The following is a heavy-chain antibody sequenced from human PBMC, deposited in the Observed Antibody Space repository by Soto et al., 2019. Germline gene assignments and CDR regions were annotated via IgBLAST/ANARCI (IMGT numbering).Heavy chain of an antibody. Sequence: SETLSLTCAVYGGSFSGYYWSWIRQPPGKGLEWIGEINHSGSTNYNPSLKSRVTISVDTSKNQFSLKLSSVTAADTAVYYCARGDKSSSWYGRYYGMDVWGQGTTVT. V-gene: IGHV4-34*01. D-gene: IGHD6-13*01. CDR1: GGSFSGYY. CDR2: INHSGST. CDR3: ARGDKSSSWYGRYYGMDV. J-gene: IGHJ6*02.